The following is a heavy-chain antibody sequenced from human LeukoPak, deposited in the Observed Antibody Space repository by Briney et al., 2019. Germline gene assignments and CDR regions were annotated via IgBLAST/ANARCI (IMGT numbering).Heavy chain of an antibody. CDR3: ARVVEVGRDDL. CDR2: ISNSRRTI. Sequence: VGSLRLSCIASGFDFSNYGMSWIRQAPGNGLELIAHISNSRRTIDYADTVKGRCTITRDNGNKTLFLQMDSLRSEDTAMYFCARVVEVGRDDLWGQGTLVTVSS. CDR1: GFDFSNYG. V-gene: IGHV3-48*04. J-gene: IGHJ5*02. D-gene: IGHD2-15*01.